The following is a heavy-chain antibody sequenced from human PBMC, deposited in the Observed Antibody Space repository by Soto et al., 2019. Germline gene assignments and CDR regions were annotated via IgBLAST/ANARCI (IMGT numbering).Heavy chain of an antibody. J-gene: IGHJ4*02. CDR1: GVSFSGYY. Sequence: QVQLQQWGAGLLKPSETLSLTCAVFGVSFSGYYWNWIRQPPGKGLEWIGEINHSGSTNYNPSLKRRVTISVDTSKNQFSLKLSSVTAADTAVYYCARGWGSGVFAYWGQGTRVTVSS. D-gene: IGHD6-19*01. V-gene: IGHV4-34*01. CDR2: INHSGST. CDR3: ARGWGSGVFAY.